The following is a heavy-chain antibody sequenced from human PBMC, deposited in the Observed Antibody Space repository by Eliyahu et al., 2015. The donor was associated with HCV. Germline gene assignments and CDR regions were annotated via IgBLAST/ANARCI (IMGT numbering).Heavy chain of an antibody. J-gene: IGHJ4*02. V-gene: IGHV3-21*01. CDR1: GFXFXXYX. Sequence: EVQLVESGGGLVKPGGSLRLSCAASGFXFXXYXMNWVRQAPGKGLEWVSSISSSSSYIYYADSXKGRFTISRDNAKNSLYLQMNSLRAEDTAVYYCASDHTRGVVVPAAKPHYWGQGTLVTVSS. CDR3: ASDHTRGVVVPAAKPHY. D-gene: IGHD2-2*01. CDR2: ISSSSSYI.